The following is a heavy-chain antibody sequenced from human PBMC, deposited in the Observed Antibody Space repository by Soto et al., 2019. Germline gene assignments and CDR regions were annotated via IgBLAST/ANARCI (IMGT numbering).Heavy chain of an antibody. V-gene: IGHV4-4*02. CDR3: ARVSSGWYFQRTGPFDY. J-gene: IGHJ4*02. D-gene: IGHD6-19*01. CDR1: SGSISSSNW. CDR2: IYHSGST. Sequence: SETLSLTCAVSSGSISSSNWWSWVRQPPGKGLEWIGEIYHSGSTNYNPSLKSRVTISVDKSKNQFSLKLSSVTAADTAVYYCARVSSGWYFQRTGPFDYWGQGTLVTVSS.